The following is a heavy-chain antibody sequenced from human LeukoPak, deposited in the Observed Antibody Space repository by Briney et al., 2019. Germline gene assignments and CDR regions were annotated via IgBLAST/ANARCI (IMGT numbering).Heavy chain of an antibody. CDR1: GFTFSSYS. V-gene: IGHV3-21*01. D-gene: IGHD1-26*01. Sequence: PGGSLRLSCAASGFTFSSYSMKWVRQAPGKGLEWVSSITSSSNYKYYADSVKGRFTISRDNAKNSLYLQMNSLRAEDTAVYYCASALFSGSFDDYWGQGTLVTVFS. CDR2: ITSSSNYK. J-gene: IGHJ4*02. CDR3: ASALFSGSFDDY.